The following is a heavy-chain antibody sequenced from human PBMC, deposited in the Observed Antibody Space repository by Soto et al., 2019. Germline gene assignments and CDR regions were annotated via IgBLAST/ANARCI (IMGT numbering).Heavy chain of an antibody. CDR2: ISYDGSNK. D-gene: IGHD2-2*01. J-gene: IGHJ6*02. V-gene: IGHV3-30-3*01. Sequence: GGSLRLSCAASGFTFSSYAMHWVRQAPGKGLEWVAVISYDGSNKYYADSVKGRFTISRDNSKNTLYLQMNSLRAEDTAVYYCARERGVVVPAAMMGGYYYYGMDVWGQGTTVPVSS. CDR1: GFTFSSYA. CDR3: ARERGVVVPAAMMGGYYYYGMDV.